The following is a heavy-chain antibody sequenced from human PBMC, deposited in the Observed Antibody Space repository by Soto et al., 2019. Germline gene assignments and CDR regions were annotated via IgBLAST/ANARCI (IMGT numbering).Heavy chain of an antibody. Sequence: SVKVSCKASGGTFSSYAISWVRQAPGQGLEWMGGIIPIFGTANYAQKFQGRVTITADESTSTAYMELSSLRSEDTAVYYCARVSTGHGDYRGWFDPWGQGTLVTVSS. V-gene: IGHV1-69*13. CDR2: IIPIFGTA. CDR1: GGTFSSYA. D-gene: IGHD4-17*01. CDR3: ARVSTGHGDYRGWFDP. J-gene: IGHJ5*02.